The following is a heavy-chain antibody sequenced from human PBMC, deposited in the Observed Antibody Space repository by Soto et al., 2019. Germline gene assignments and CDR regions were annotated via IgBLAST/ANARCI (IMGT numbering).Heavy chain of an antibody. J-gene: IGHJ4*02. Sequence: QVHLQESGPGLVKPSETLSLTCTVSNGSTTSDSWSWIRQPPGKRLEWIGYVYYNGVTNYNPSLKSRVTISLETSLNQFSLKLSSVTAADTAVYYCARSSRSSSGWYFFDYWGQGTLVTVSS. CDR3: ARSSRSSSGWYFFDY. D-gene: IGHD6-19*01. CDR1: NGSTTSDS. V-gene: IGHV4-59*13. CDR2: VYYNGVT.